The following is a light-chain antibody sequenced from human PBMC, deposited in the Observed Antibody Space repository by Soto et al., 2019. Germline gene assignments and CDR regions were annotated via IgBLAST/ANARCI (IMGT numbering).Light chain of an antibody. Sequence: EIVLTQSPGSLSLSPGERATLSCRASQSVDSRFFAWYQQRPGQAPRLLIYGASRRATGIPDRFTGSGSGTYFTLTISGLEPEDFALYYCQQYYSSVTFGLGTKVQIK. CDR2: GAS. CDR1: QSVDSRF. J-gene: IGKJ1*01. V-gene: IGKV3-20*01. CDR3: QQYYSSVT.